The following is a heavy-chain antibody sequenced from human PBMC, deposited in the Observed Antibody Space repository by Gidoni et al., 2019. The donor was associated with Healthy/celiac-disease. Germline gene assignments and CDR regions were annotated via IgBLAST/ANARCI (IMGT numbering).Heavy chain of an antibody. J-gene: IGHJ5*02. Sequence: VQLVESGGGVVQPGRSPRLPRAASGFPFRCHGLHWVRPAPGKGLEWVAVIWYDGSNKYYADSVKGRFTISRDNSKNTLYLQMNSLRAEDTTVYYCARVGFEYSSSSDWFDPWGQGTLVTVSS. CDR2: IWYDGSNK. V-gene: IGHV3-33*01. CDR3: ARVGFEYSSSSDWFDP. D-gene: IGHD6-6*01. CDR1: GFPFRCHG.